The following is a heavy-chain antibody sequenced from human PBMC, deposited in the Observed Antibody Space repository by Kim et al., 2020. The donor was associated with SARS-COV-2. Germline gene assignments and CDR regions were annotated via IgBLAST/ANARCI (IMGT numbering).Heavy chain of an antibody. CDR3: ARRRAFGSSGWYNWFDP. Sequence: GESLKISCKGSGYSFTSYWISWVRQMPGKGLEWMGRIDPSDSYTNYSPSFQGHVTISADKSISTAYLQWSSLKASDTAMYYCARRRAFGSSGWYNWFDPWGQGTLVTVSS. CDR1: GYSFTSYW. V-gene: IGHV5-10-1*01. CDR2: IDPSDSYT. D-gene: IGHD6-19*01. J-gene: IGHJ5*02.